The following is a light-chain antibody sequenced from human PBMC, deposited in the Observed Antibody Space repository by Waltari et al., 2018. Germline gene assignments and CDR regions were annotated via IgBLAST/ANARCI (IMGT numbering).Light chain of an antibody. V-gene: IGKV1-39*01. CDR3: QRIYGSSDT. J-gene: IGKJ2*01. CDR1: QNIARY. CDR2: GTS. Sequence: IQMTQSPSSLPASVGDRLSITCRASQNIARYSNWYHQKAGKAPSLLIYGTSTLQRGVPSRFSVSGDATDCTLTISSLLLEDFATYDGQRIYGSSDTLGQGSKLESK.